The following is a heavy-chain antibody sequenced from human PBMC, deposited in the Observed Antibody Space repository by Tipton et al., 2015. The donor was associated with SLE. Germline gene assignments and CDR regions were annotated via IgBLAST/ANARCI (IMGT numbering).Heavy chain of an antibody. D-gene: IGHD2-2*01. V-gene: IGHV4-59*01. CDR3: AGDKGTLVAGLYYYYGMDV. J-gene: IGHJ6*02. CDR2: IYYSGST. Sequence: LRLSCAASGFTFSSYAMSWVRQAPGKGLEWIGYIYYSGSTNYNPSLKSRVTISVDTSKNQFSLKLSSVTAADTAVYYCAGDKGTLVAGLYYYYGMDVWGQGTTVTVSS. CDR1: GFTFSSYA.